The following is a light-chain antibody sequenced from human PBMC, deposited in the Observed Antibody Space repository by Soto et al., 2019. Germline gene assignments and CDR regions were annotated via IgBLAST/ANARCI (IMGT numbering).Light chain of an antibody. V-gene: IGKV1-5*03. CDR1: QSISSW. J-gene: IGKJ4*01. CDR3: QQYDSYST. CDR2: KAS. Sequence: DIQMTQFPSTQSASVGDRVIITCRASQSISSWLAWYQQKPGKAPNLLIYKASSLASGVPSWFSGSGFGTEFTLTISSLQPDDIATYYCQQYDSYSTFGGGTKVEIK.